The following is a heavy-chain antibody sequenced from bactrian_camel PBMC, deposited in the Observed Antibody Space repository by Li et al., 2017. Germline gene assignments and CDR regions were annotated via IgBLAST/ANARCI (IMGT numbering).Heavy chain of an antibody. CDR2: IYSDGRKT. J-gene: IGHJ4*01. CDR3: AVFAGSFSHY. V-gene: IGHV3-2*01. D-gene: IGHD5*01. Sequence: HVQLVESGGGLVQPGGSLRLSCAASGFTFSYYYMSWVRQAPGKGLVWVSSIYSDGRKTYYSDSVKGRLTISRDSAKNTLYLQLNSLKTEDTAMYYCAVFAGSFSHYWGQGTQVTVS. CDR1: GFTFSYYY.